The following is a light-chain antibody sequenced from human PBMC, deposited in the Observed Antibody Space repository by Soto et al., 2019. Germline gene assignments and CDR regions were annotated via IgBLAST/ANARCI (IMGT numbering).Light chain of an antibody. V-gene: IGLV2-14*03. Sequence: QSVLTQPASVSGSPGQSITISCTGTSSDIGHYDYVSWYQQHPGKAPKPMIYHVTYRPSGVSNRYSGSKSGNSASLTISGLQADDEADYYCCSLTTSHTYVFGSGTKLTVL. CDR3: CSLTTSHTYV. CDR1: SSDIGHYDY. J-gene: IGLJ1*01. CDR2: HVT.